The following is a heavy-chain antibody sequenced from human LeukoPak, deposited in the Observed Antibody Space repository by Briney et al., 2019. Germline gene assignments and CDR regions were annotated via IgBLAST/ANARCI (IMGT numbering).Heavy chain of an antibody. CDR1: GYSFTNYG. V-gene: IGHV1-18*01. J-gene: IGHJ4*02. Sequence: ASVKVSCKTSGYSFTNYGITWVRQAPGQGLEWMGWLSAYSGDTDFAQKLQGRLTMTTDTSTTTAYMELNSLRSDDTAVYYCTRGAGVLARRGFDYWGQGTLVTVSS. CDR3: TRGAGVLARRGFDY. D-gene: IGHD6-6*01. CDR2: LSAYSGDT.